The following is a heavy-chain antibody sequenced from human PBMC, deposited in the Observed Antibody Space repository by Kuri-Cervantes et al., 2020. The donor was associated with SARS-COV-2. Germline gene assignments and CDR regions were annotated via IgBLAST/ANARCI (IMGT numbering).Heavy chain of an antibody. CDR1: NGSISNYY. J-gene: IGHJ3*02. V-gene: IGHV4-34*01. D-gene: IGHD2-2*01. CDR2: INHSGST. CDR3: ARVLWDIVVVPAAMRGDAFDI. Sequence: SETLSLTCTVSNGSISNYYWSWIRQPPGKGLEWIGEINHSGSTNYNPSLKSRVTISVDTSKNQFSLKLSSVTAADTAVYYCARVLWDIVVVPAAMRGDAFDIWGQGTMVTVSS.